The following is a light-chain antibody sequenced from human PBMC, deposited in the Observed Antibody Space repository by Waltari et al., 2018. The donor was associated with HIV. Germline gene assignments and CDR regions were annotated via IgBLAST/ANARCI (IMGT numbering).Light chain of an antibody. CDR3: CSYAGSGTFVV. CDR2: DVN. CDR1: WSDIGSYDL. Sequence: QSALTQPASVSGSPGQSTTLSCSGTWSDIGSYDLVSWYQHFPGKAPKRILYDVNGRPSGVSPRYSGSKSGNTASLVISGLQSEDEADYYCCSYAGSGTFVVFGGGTRLTV. J-gene: IGLJ3*02. V-gene: IGLV2-23*02.